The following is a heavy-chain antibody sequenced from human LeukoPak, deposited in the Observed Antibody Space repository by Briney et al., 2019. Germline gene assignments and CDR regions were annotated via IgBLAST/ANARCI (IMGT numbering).Heavy chain of an antibody. V-gene: IGHV4-59*04. Sequence: SETLSLTCTVSGGSISNYYWSWIRQPPGKGLEWIENIYYSGSTYYNPSLKSRVTIYVDTAKNQFSLKLSSVTAADTAVYYCAGLIRPGWFDPWGQGTLVTVSS. J-gene: IGHJ5*02. CDR2: IYYSGST. CDR3: AGLIRPGWFDP. D-gene: IGHD2-8*01. CDR1: GGSISNYY.